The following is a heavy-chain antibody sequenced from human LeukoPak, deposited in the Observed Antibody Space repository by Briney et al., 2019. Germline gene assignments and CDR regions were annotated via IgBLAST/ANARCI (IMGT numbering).Heavy chain of an antibody. CDR1: GFTFSSYA. Sequence: GGSLRLSCAASGFTFSSYAMSWVRQAPGKGLEWVSAISGSGGSTYYADSVKGRFTISRDNSKNTLYLQMNSLRAEDTAVYYCARGQTNYYGSGSYTYYYYGMDVWGQGTTVTVSS. D-gene: IGHD3-10*01. V-gene: IGHV3-23*01. CDR2: ISGSGGST. J-gene: IGHJ6*02. CDR3: ARGQTNYYGSGSYTYYYYGMDV.